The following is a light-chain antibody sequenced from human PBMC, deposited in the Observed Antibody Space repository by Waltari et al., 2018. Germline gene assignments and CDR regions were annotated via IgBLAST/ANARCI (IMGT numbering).Light chain of an antibody. Sequence: IVMTQSPATLSVSPGHTATLSCRASQSVGSGLAWYQQKPGQAPRLLIYLTSTRATGIPARFSGSGFGTEFTLTISSLQSEDFAVYYCQQYNSWPPCVFGQGTKLEIK. J-gene: IGKJ2*01. CDR2: LTS. V-gene: IGKV3-15*01. CDR1: QSVGSG. CDR3: QQYNSWPPCV.